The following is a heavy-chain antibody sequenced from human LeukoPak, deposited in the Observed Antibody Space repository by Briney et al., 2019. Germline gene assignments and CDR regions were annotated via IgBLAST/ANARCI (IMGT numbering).Heavy chain of an antibody. Sequence: SQTLSLTCTVSGGSISSDGYYWSWIRQHPGKGLEWIGVIYYTGSTYYNPSLKSRATISVDTSKNHFSLKLTSVTAADTAVYYCARGTGGAAAADFDPWGQGTLVTVSS. D-gene: IGHD6-13*01. V-gene: IGHV4-31*03. CDR1: GGSISSDGYY. CDR2: IYYTGST. CDR3: ARGTGGAAAADFDP. J-gene: IGHJ5*02.